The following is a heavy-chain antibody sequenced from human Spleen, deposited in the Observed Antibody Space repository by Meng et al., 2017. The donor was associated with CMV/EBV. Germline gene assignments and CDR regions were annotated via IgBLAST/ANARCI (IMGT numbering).Heavy chain of an antibody. D-gene: IGHD3-22*01. Sequence: LSLTCAASGFAFGDYAMHWVRQAPGKGLEWVSGINWNSADINYADSVKGRFTISRDNAKNSLDLQMNSLRPEDTAVYYCKKDGRGYYYYLVHWGQGTLVTVSS. CDR1: GFAFGDYA. CDR3: KKDGRGYYYYLVH. V-gene: IGHV3-9*01. J-gene: IGHJ5*02. CDR2: INWNSADI.